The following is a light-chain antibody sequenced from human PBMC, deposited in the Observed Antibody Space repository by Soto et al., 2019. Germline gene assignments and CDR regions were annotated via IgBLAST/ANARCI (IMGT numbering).Light chain of an antibody. CDR3: KQYNSYPWT. J-gene: IGKJ1*01. CDR1: QGVSTS. Sequence: IQLTQSPSSLSASVGDRVTITCRASQGVSTSLAWYQQKPGEAPKLLIYAAYTLQSGVQSRFSGSGSGTEFTLTIRSLQPDDFATYYCKQYNSYPWTFGQGTKVDIK. CDR2: AAY. V-gene: IGKV1-9*01.